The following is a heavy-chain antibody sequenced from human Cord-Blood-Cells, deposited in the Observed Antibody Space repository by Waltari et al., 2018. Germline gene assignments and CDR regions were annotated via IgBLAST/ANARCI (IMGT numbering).Heavy chain of an antibody. CDR1: GYTFTGYY. D-gene: IGHD1-26*01. Sequence: QVQLVQSGAEVKKPGASVKVSCKASGYTFTGYYMHWVRQAPGQGLEWMGWINPNSGSTNNAQKFQCRVTMTRDTSISTAYMELSRLRSDDTAVYYCARESWVSGSYYFDYWGQGTLVTVSS. J-gene: IGHJ4*02. CDR3: ARESWVSGSYYFDY. CDR2: INPNSGST. V-gene: IGHV1-2*02.